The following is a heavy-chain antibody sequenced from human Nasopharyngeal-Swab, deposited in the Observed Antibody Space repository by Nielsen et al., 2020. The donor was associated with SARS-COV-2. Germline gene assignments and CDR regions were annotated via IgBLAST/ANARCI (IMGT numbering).Heavy chain of an antibody. CDR3: ARDVGGRDNY. J-gene: IGHJ4*02. CDR1: GFCFRTYW. CDR2: IDTDGAIT. V-gene: IGHV3-74*01. D-gene: IGHD2-15*01. Sequence: GESLKISCAASGFCFRTYWMHWVRQSPGKGLLWVSRIDTDGAITNYADSVKGRFTISRDNAKNTLYLQMNSLRADDTAVYYCARDVGGRDNYWGQGALVTVSS.